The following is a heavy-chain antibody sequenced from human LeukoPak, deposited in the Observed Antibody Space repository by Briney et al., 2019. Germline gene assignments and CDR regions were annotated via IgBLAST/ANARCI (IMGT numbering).Heavy chain of an antibody. CDR1: GFTFSSYW. D-gene: IGHD3-10*02. Sequence: GGSLRLSCAASGFTFSSYWMSWVRQAPGKGLEGVSYISSSGSTIYYADSVKGRFTISRDNAKNSLYLQMNSLRAEDTAVYYCAELGITMIGGVWGKGTTVTISS. CDR3: AELGITMIGGV. V-gene: IGHV3-48*04. CDR2: ISSSGSTI. J-gene: IGHJ6*04.